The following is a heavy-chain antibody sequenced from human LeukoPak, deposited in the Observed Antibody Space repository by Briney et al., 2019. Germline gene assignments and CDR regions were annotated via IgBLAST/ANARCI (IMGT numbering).Heavy chain of an antibody. V-gene: IGHV1-69*05. D-gene: IGHD2-15*01. CDR2: INPIFGTE. CDR1: GGTFSSYA. CDR3: GRDLGRGYCSGGSCYHPRYYYYMDV. J-gene: IGHJ6*03. Sequence: SVKVSCKASGGTFSSYAISRVRQAPGQGLEWMGGINPIFGTENYAQKFQGRVTITTDESTSTAYMELSSLRSEDTAVYYCGRDLGRGYCSGGSCYHPRYYYYMDVWGKGTTVTVSS.